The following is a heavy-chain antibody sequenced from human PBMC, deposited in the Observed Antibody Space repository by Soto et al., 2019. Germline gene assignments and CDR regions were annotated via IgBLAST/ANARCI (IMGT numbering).Heavy chain of an antibody. Sequence: QVQLQESGPGLVKPSQTLSLTCTVSGGSISSGGYYWSWIRQHPGKGLEWIGYIYYSGSTYYNPSIKRRVTISIDTSKTTFCLKRTRATAAYMAVYHCARAVHFGSWQNYYYYFRADSWGQGTTVTVSS. J-gene: IGHJ6*02. D-gene: IGHD6-13*01. CDR2: IYYSGST. CDR1: GGSISSGGYY. V-gene: IGHV4-31*03. CDR3: ARAVHFGSWQNYYYYFRADS.